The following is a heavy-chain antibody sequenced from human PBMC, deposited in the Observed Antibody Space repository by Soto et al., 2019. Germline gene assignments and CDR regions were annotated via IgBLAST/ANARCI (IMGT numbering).Heavy chain of an antibody. CDR1: GFTFSSYG. D-gene: IGHD7-27*01. Sequence: QVQLVESGGGVVQPGRSLRLSCAASGFTFSSYGMHWVRQAPGKGLEWVAVISYDGSNKYYADSVKGRFTISRDNSTNTLYQQMNSLRAEDTAVYYCAKGPWGDYYYGMDVWGQGTTVTVSS. J-gene: IGHJ6*02. V-gene: IGHV3-30*18. CDR2: ISYDGSNK. CDR3: AKGPWGDYYYGMDV.